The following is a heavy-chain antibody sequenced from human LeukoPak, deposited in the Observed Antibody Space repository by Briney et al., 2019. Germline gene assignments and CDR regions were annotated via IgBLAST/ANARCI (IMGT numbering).Heavy chain of an antibody. D-gene: IGHD3-22*01. V-gene: IGHV1-69*05. J-gene: IGHJ4*02. CDR3: ARVDYYDSSGYGGFDY. Sequence: SVKVSCKASGGTFSSYAISWVRQAPGQGLEWMGGIIPIFGTANYAQKFQGRVTITTDESTSTAYMELSSLRSEDTAVYYCARVDYYDSSGYGGFDYWGQGTLVTISS. CDR2: IIPIFGTA. CDR1: GGTFSSYA.